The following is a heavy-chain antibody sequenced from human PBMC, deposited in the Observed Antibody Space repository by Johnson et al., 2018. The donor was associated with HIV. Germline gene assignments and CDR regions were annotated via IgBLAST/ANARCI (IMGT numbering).Heavy chain of an antibody. V-gene: IGHV3-30*04. D-gene: IGHD3-22*01. CDR3: ARPSLWDSSDYLGGDGFDF. Sequence: QVQLVESGGGLVQPGRSLRLSCTASGFTFGDYAMSWVRQAPGKGLEWVEVISYDGSNKYYADSVKGRFTISRDNSKNTLYLQMNSLIAEDTAVYYCARPSLWDSSDYLGGDGFDFWGQGTMVTVSS. J-gene: IGHJ3*01. CDR1: GFTFGDYA. CDR2: ISYDGSNK.